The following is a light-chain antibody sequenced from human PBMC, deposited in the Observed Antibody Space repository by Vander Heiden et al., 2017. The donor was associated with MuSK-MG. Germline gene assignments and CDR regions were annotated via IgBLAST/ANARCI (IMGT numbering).Light chain of an antibody. V-gene: IGLV3-1*01. J-gene: IGLJ1*01. CDR1: NLGDKY. CDR2: QDN. CDR3: EVWDTNTYV. Sequence: SNELTQPPSVSVSPGQTASITCSGNNLGDKYVSWYQQKPGQSPLLIIYQDNKRPSGIPDRFSVSSSGNTATLTISGTQAVDEADYYCEVWDTNTYVFGTATEVSVL.